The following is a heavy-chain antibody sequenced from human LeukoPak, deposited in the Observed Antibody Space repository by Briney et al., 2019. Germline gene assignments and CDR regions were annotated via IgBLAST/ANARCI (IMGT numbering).Heavy chain of an antibody. CDR3: ARSRITMIENDY. J-gene: IGHJ4*02. CDR1: GYTFTGYY. D-gene: IGHD3-22*01. Sequence: ASVKVSCKASGYTFTGYYMHWVRQAPGQGLEWMGWISAYNGNTNYAQKLQGRVTMTTDTSTSTAYMELRSLRSDDTAVYYCARSRITMIENDYWGQGTLVTVSS. CDR2: ISAYNGNT. V-gene: IGHV1-18*04.